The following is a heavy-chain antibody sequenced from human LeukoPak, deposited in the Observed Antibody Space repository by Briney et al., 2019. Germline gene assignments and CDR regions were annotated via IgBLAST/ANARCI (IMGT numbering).Heavy chain of an antibody. CDR1: GGSISSGSYY. V-gene: IGHV4-61*02. J-gene: IGHJ4*02. CDR3: GRGGTSFGELNF. CDR2: IYISGSA. Sequence: SQTLSLTCTVSGGSISSGSYYWSWIRQAAGQGLEWIVRIYISGSANYNPPLKSRVTISVDTAKNQFSLELSSVTAADTAVYYCGRGGTSFGELNFWGQGTVDSVSS. D-gene: IGHD3-10*01.